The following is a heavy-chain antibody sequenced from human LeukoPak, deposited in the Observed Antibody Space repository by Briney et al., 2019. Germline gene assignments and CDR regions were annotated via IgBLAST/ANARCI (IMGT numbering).Heavy chain of an antibody. CDR1: GGSISSSSYY. V-gene: IGHV4-39*01. CDR2: IYYSGST. CDR3: ARTPVYGSGSYYID. J-gene: IGHJ4*02. Sequence: PSETLSLTCTVSGGSISSSSYYWGWIRQPPGKGLEWIGSIYYSGSTYYNPSLKSRVTISVDTSKNQFSLKLSSVTAADTAVYYCARTPVYGSGSYYIDWGQGTLVTVSS. D-gene: IGHD3-10*01.